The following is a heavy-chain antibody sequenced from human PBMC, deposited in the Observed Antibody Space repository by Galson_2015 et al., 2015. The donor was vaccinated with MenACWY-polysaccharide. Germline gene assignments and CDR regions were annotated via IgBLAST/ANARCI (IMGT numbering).Heavy chain of an antibody. J-gene: IGHJ4*02. CDR3: ARASHKGAAGLFDY. CDR2: IYSGGTT. CDR1: GFTVSSDY. Sequence: SLRLSCAASGFTVSSDYMSWVRQAPGKGLEWVSVIYSGGTTFYMDSVKGRFTISRDNSKNTLYLQMNSLRTDDTAVYYCARASHKGAAGLFDYWGQGTPVTVSS. V-gene: IGHV3-66*02. D-gene: IGHD6-13*01.